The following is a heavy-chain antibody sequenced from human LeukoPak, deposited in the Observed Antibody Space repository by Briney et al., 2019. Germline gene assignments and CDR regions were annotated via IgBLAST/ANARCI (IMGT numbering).Heavy chain of an antibody. CDR1: GFTFSSYS. CDR2: ISSSSGTI. CDR3: ARVVPALYYYGMDV. Sequence: GGSLRLSCAASGFTFSSYSMNWVRQAPGKGLEWVSYISSSSGTIYYADSVKGRFTISRDNAKNSLYLQMNSLRAEDTAVYYCARVVPALYYYGMDVRGQGTTVTVSS. V-gene: IGHV3-48*01. J-gene: IGHJ6*02. D-gene: IGHD2-2*01.